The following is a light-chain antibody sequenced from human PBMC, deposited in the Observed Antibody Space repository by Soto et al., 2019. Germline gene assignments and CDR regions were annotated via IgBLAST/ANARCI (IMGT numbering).Light chain of an antibody. CDR1: QSISSY. CDR2: AAS. CDR3: QQYNNWPLIT. J-gene: IGKJ5*01. V-gene: IGKV1-9*01. Sequence: DIQMTQSPSSLSASVSARLTITGRSSQSISSYLTWYQQKPGKAPKLLIYAASNLHTGVPSKFSGSGSGTEFTLTISSLQPEDFAVYYCQQYNNWPLITFGQGTRLDIK.